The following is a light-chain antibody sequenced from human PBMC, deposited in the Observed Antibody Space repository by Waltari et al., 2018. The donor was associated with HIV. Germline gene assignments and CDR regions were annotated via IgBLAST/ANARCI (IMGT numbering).Light chain of an antibody. Sequence: SYELTQPASVSVSPGQTASITCSGDTLDDKYAYWYQQKPGQSPVLIIYQDTKRPSGIPERFSGSNSGNTATLTISGTQAMDEADYYCQAWDTRNVVFGGGTKLTVL. J-gene: IGLJ2*01. V-gene: IGLV3-1*01. CDR1: TLDDKY. CDR3: QAWDTRNVV. CDR2: QDT.